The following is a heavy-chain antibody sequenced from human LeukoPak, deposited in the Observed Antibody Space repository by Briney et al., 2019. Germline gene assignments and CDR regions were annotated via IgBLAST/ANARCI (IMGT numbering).Heavy chain of an antibody. CDR2: ISSSSSYI. Sequence: GGSLRLSCAASGFTFSSYSMNWVRQAPGKGLEWVSSISSSSSYIYYADSVKGRFTISRDNAKNSLYLQMNSLRAEDTAVYYCARVRVRGVIYGMDVWGQGTTVTVSS. CDR3: ARVRVRGVIYGMDV. CDR1: GFTFSSYS. J-gene: IGHJ6*02. V-gene: IGHV3-21*01. D-gene: IGHD3-10*01.